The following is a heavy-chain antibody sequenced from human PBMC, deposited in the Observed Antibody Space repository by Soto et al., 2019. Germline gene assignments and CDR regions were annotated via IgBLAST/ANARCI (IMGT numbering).Heavy chain of an antibody. Sequence: PSETLSLTCTVSGGSISSYYWSWIRQRPGKGLEWIGYIYYSGSTNYNPSLKSRVTIAVDTAKNQFSLKLSSVTAADTAVYYCASARGDYVEGAYFDYWGQGTLVTVSS. D-gene: IGHD3-16*01. CDR1: GGSISSYY. CDR2: IYYSGST. CDR3: ASARGDYVEGAYFDY. J-gene: IGHJ4*02. V-gene: IGHV4-59*01.